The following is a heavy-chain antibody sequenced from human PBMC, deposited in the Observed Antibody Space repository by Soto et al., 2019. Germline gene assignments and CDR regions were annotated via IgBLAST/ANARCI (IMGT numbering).Heavy chain of an antibody. J-gene: IGHJ4*02. Sequence: GESLKISCKGSGYSFTNYWTAWVRQMPGKGLEWMGIIYPGNSDIRYSPSFQGQVTISADKSINIAYLQWSSLKASDTAMYFCARDGLSSSTSFDYWGQGTLVTVSS. CDR2: IYPGNSDI. V-gene: IGHV5-51*01. D-gene: IGHD6-6*01. CDR1: GYSFTNYW. CDR3: ARDGLSSSTSFDY.